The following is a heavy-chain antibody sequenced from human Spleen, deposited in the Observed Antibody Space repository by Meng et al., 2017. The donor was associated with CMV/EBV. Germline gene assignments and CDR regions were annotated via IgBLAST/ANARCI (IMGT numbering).Heavy chain of an antibody. J-gene: IGHJ4*02. Sequence: GESPKISCAASGFSLSDYTIHWVRQAPGKGLEWVAVISYDGRNKYYANSVKGRFTISRDNAKNSLYLQMNSLRGEDTAVYYCARELTGNHHFDYWGQGTLVTVSS. V-gene: IGHV3-30*04. CDR3: ARELTGNHHFDY. CDR2: ISYDGRNK. CDR1: GFSLSDYT. D-gene: IGHD3-9*01.